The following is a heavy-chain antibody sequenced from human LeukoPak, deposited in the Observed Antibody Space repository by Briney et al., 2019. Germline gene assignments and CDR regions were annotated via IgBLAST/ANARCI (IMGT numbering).Heavy chain of an antibody. J-gene: IGHJ4*02. Sequence: GGSLRLSCAASGFTVSNNYMSWVRQAPGKGLEWVSVIYSGGSTYYADSVKGRFTVSRDNAKNSLYLQMNSLRDEDTAAYFCARGPYYYGSGSYYHPFDCWGQGTLVTVSS. CDR2: IYSGGST. CDR1: GFTVSNNY. D-gene: IGHD3-10*01. CDR3: ARGPYYYGSGSYYHPFDC. V-gene: IGHV3-66*01.